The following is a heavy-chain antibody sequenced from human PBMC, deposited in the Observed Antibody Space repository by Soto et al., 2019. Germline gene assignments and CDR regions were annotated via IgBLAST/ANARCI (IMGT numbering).Heavy chain of an antibody. V-gene: IGHV3-30*18. Sequence: QVQLVESGGGVVQPGRSLRLSCAASGFTFSSYGMHWVRQAPGKGLEWVAVISYDGSNKYYADSVKGRFTISRDNSKNTLYLQMNSLRAEDTAVYYCAKPDLTPDYLRFDYWGQGTLVTVSS. J-gene: IGHJ4*02. D-gene: IGHD2-21*01. CDR3: AKPDLTPDYLRFDY. CDR1: GFTFSSYG. CDR2: ISYDGSNK.